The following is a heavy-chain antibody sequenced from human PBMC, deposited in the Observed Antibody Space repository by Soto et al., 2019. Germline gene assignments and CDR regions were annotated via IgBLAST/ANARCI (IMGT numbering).Heavy chain of an antibody. D-gene: IGHD5-12*01. Sequence: QLQLQESGPGLVNPSETLSLTCTVSSGSISGSTYYGGWIRQAPGKWLEWIGSVYKSGKTHCNPSLKSRVTISIDTSKNLFSLKLNSVTAADTAVYFFASHIHSMANRLRAFDVWGKGTVVTVSS. CDR2: VYKSGKT. CDR3: ASHIHSMANRLRAFDV. J-gene: IGHJ3*01. CDR1: SGSISGSTYY. V-gene: IGHV4-39*01.